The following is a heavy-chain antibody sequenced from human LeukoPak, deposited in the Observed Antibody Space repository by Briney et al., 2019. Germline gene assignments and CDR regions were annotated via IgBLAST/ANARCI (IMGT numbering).Heavy chain of an antibody. J-gene: IGHJ3*02. V-gene: IGHV4-39*01. CDR2: IYYSGST. Sequence: SETLSLTCTVSGGSISSSSYYWGWIRQPPGKGLEWIGSIYYSGSTYYNPSLKSRVTISVDTSKNQFSLKLSSVTAADAAVYYCARQYYDISAGAFDIWGQGTMVTVSS. CDR1: GGSISSSSYY. D-gene: IGHD3-9*01. CDR3: ARQYYDISAGAFDI.